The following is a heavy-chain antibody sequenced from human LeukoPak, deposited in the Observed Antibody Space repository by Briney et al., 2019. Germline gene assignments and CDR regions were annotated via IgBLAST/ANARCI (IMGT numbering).Heavy chain of an antibody. D-gene: IGHD6-13*01. Sequence: PGGSLRLSCAASGFTFSSYGMTWVRQAPGKGLEWVSYISSSSSAIYYADSVKGRFTISRDNAKNSLYLQMNSLGAEDTAVYYCARSESSSWTLYYYYYYMDVWGKGTTVTISS. V-gene: IGHV3-48*01. CDR2: ISSSSSAI. CDR3: ARSESSSWTLYYYYYYMDV. J-gene: IGHJ6*03. CDR1: GFTFSSYG.